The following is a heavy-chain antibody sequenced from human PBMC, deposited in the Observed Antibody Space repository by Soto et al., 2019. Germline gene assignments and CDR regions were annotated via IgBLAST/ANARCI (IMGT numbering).Heavy chain of an antibody. V-gene: IGHV3-72*01. D-gene: IGHD6-19*01. CDR2: SRDKDNSYTT. Sequence: PGGSLRLSCAASGFTLSDHHVDWVRQAPGKGLEWVGRSRDKDNSYTTEYAASVKGRFTISRDDSENSLYLQMNSLKTEDTAIYYCASDMAGTRTYYYYYGMDVWGQGTTVTVSS. CDR3: ASDMAGTRTYYYYYGMDV. CDR1: GFTLSDHH. J-gene: IGHJ6*02.